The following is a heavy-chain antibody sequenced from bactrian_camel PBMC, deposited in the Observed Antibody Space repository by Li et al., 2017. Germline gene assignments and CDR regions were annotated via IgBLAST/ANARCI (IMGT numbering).Heavy chain of an antibody. V-gene: IGHV3S31*01. Sequence: DVQLVESGGGSVQPGGSLTLSCAASGYTDSTYSMAWFRQAPGEEREGVAVIDSASASKNYAASVKGRFTISQDNAKRTVYLRMNALKPEDSAMYYCVAATRPVGGNCPIFVSYNARGQGTQVTVS. D-gene: IGHD7*01. CDR1: GYTDSTYS. CDR2: IDSASASK. CDR3: VAATRPVGGNCPIFVSYNA. J-gene: IGHJ4*01.